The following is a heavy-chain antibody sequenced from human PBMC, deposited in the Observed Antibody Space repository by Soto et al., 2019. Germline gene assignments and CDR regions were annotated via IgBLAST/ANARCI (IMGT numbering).Heavy chain of an antibody. Sequence: GSLRLSCAASGFTFSSYGMHWVRQAPGKGLEWVAVIWYDGSNKYYADSVKGRFTISRDNSKNTLYLQMNSLKTEDTAVYYCTTDRHELLWFGELLPTLGMDVWGQGTTVTVSS. CDR3: TTDRHELLWFGELLPTLGMDV. V-gene: IGHV3-33*01. J-gene: IGHJ6*02. CDR1: GFTFSSYG. D-gene: IGHD3-10*01. CDR2: IWYDGSNK.